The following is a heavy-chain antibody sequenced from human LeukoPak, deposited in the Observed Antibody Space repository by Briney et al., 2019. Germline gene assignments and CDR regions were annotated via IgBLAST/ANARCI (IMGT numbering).Heavy chain of an antibody. D-gene: IGHD7-27*01. CDR3: ARESGVKGAGYMDV. J-gene: IGHJ6*03. CDR1: GYTFTSYG. CDR2: ISAYNGNT. V-gene: IGHV1-18*01. Sequence: ASVKVSCKASGYTFTSYGISWVRQAPGQGLEWMGWISAYNGNTNYAQKLQGRVTMTTDTSTSTAYMELRSLRSDDTAVYYCARESGVKGAGYMDVWGKGTTVTASS.